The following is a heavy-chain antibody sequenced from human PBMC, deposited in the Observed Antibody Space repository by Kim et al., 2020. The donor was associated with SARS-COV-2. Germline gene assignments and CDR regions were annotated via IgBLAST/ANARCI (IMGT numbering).Heavy chain of an antibody. J-gene: IGHJ4*02. CDR3: ARAEMTTVVPDY. Sequence: SETLSLTCTVSGGSISSGGYYWSWIRQHPGKGLEWIGYIYYSGSTYYNPSLKSRVTISVDTSKNQFSLKLSSVTAADTAVYYCARAEMTTVVPDYWGQGTLVTVSS. D-gene: IGHD4-17*01. V-gene: IGHV4-31*03. CDR1: GGSISSGGYY. CDR2: IYYSGST.